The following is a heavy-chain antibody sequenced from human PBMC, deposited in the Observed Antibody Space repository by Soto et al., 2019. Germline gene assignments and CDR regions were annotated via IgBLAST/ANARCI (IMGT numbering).Heavy chain of an antibody. CDR2: ISAYNGNT. J-gene: IGHJ5*02. CDR3: ARDSGTTVTTSWFDP. Sequence: ASVKVSCKASGYTFTSYGISWVRQAPGQGLEWMGWISAYNGNTNYAQKLQGRVTTTTDTSTSTAYMELRSLRSDDTAVYYCARDSGTTVTTSWFDPWGQGTLVTVSS. CDR1: GYTFTSYG. D-gene: IGHD4-4*01. V-gene: IGHV1-18*01.